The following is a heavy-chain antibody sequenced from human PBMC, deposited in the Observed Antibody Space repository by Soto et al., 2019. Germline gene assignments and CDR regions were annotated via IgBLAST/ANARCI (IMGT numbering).Heavy chain of an antibody. CDR2: IYYSGST. V-gene: IGHV4-59*01. J-gene: IGHJ4*02. CDR1: GGSIGYYY. CDR3: ARCYGSGSYYNGLFDH. D-gene: IGHD3-10*01. Sequence: SETLSLTCSISGGSIGYYYWSWIRQPPGKGLEWIGYIYYSGSTTYNPSLKSRVTISVDTSRNKFFLKLSSVTAADTAVYYCARCYGSGSYYNGLFDHWGQGTLVTVSS.